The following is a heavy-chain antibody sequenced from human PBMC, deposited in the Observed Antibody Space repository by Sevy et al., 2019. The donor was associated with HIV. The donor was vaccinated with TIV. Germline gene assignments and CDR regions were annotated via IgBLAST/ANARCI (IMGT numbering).Heavy chain of an antibody. CDR1: GFTFSSYS. Sequence: GGSLRLSCAASGFTFSSYSMNWVRQAPGKGLEWVSSISSSSSYIDYADSVKGRFTISRDNAKNSLYLQMNSLRAEDTAVYYWARDGELVLSSGSYSNYWGQGTLVTVSS. CDR3: ARDGELVLSSGSYSNY. J-gene: IGHJ4*02. D-gene: IGHD3-10*01. V-gene: IGHV3-21*01. CDR2: ISSSSSYI.